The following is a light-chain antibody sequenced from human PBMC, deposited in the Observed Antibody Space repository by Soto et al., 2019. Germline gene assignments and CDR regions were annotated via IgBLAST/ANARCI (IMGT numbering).Light chain of an antibody. CDR3: QQRSNWPPT. J-gene: IGKJ4*01. Sequence: EIVLTQSPATLSLSPGEIATLSCRASQSVSSYLAWYQQKPGQAPRLLIYDASNRATGIPARFSGSGSGTDFTLTISSLEPEDCAVYYCQQRSNWPPTFGGGTKVEIK. V-gene: IGKV3-11*01. CDR2: DAS. CDR1: QSVSSY.